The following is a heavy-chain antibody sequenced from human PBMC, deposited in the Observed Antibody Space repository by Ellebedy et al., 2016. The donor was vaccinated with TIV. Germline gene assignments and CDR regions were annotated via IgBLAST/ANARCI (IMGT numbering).Heavy chain of an antibody. V-gene: IGHV3-23*01. Sequence: PGGSLRLSCAASGFTFSNCAMRWRRQAHGKGLEWVSGFGVTGDTTYYADSVKGRFTISRDNSKNTLYLQMNSLRAEDTAIYYCARGKSGTYIHHAFDYWGQGTLVTVSS. D-gene: IGHD3-16*01. CDR2: FGVTGDTT. J-gene: IGHJ4*02. CDR3: ARGKSGTYIHHAFDY. CDR1: GFTFSNCA.